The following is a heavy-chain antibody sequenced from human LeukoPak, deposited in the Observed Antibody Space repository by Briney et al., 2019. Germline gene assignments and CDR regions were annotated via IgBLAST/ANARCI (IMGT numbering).Heavy chain of an antibody. Sequence: PSETLSLTCTVSGGSISSYYWSWIRQPPGKGLEWIGYIYYSGDTNYNPSLKSRVTMSVDTSKNQFSLTLSSVTAADTAVYYCARSQQLIRTFDSWGQGTLVAVSS. CDR2: IYYSGDT. D-gene: IGHD6-13*01. CDR1: GGSISSYY. J-gene: IGHJ4*02. V-gene: IGHV4-59*01. CDR3: ARSQQLIRTFDS.